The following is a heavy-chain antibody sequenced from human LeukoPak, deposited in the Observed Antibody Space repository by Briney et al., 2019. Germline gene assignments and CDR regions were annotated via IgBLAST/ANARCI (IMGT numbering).Heavy chain of an antibody. Sequence: LGESLKISCKGSGYSFTSYWIGWVRQMPGKGLEWMGIIYPGDSDTRYSPSLQGHVTISADKSISTAYLQWSSLKASDTAMYYCASSAYCSSTSCYSGVYYGMDVWGQGTTVTVSS. CDR2: IYPGDSDT. CDR3: ASSAYCSSTSCYSGVYYGMDV. CDR1: GYSFTSYW. J-gene: IGHJ6*02. D-gene: IGHD2-2*01. V-gene: IGHV5-51*01.